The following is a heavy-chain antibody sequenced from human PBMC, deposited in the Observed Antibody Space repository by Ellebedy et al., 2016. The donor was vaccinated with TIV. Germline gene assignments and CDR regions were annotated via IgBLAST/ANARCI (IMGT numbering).Heavy chain of an antibody. CDR2: INHSGST. V-gene: IGHV4-34*01. CDR1: GGSFSGYY. Sequence: MPSETLSLTCAVYGGSFSGYYWSWIRQPPGKGLEWIGEINHSGSTNYNPSLKSRVTISVDTSKNQFSLKLSSVTAADTAVYYCARDWGWDSSGYYYGYYFDYWGQGTLVTVSS. D-gene: IGHD3-22*01. CDR3: ARDWGWDSSGYYYGYYFDY. J-gene: IGHJ4*02.